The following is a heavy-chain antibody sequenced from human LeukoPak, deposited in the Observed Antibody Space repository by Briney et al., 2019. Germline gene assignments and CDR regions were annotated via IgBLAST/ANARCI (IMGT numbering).Heavy chain of an antibody. CDR1: GGSINKYY. CDR2: VHDSAGT. V-gene: IGHV4-59*01. CDR3: AKGRKDFDTNLGPFDS. Sequence: PSETLSLTCTVSGGSINKYYWSWIRQSPGKGLEWPGYVHDSAGTIYNPSLKSRVTISVGTSKTQFSLKVTSVTTADTAVYYCAKGRKDFDTNLGPFDSWGQGILVTVSS. D-gene: IGHD3-9*01. J-gene: IGHJ4*02.